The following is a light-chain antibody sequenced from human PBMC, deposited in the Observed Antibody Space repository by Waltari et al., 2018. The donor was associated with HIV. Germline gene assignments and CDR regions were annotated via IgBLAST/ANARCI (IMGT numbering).Light chain of an antibody. J-gene: IGLJ2*01. CDR1: SSDVGAYHS. CDR2: DVN. CDR3: SSSTTSSVLV. Sequence: QSALTQPASVSGSPGQSITIPCTGTSSDVGAYHSVSWYRQTPGETPKLIIYDVNKGPTGISSRFSGSKSGNTASLTISGLQAEDEADFYCSSSTTSSVLVFGGGTKLTVL. V-gene: IGLV2-14*03.